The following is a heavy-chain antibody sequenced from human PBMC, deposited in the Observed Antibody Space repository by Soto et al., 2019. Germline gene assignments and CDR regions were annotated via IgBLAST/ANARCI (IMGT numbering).Heavy chain of an antibody. V-gene: IGHV4-61*01. D-gene: IGHD3-10*01. CDR3: ARDRVTMIRGVIPGMDV. Sequence: SETLSLTWTVSGGSVSSGSYYWSWIRQPPGKGLEWIGYIYYSGSTNYNPSLNSRVTISVDTSKSQFSLKLSSVTAADTAVYYCARDRVTMIRGVIPGMDVWGQGTTVTVSS. CDR2: IYYSGST. J-gene: IGHJ6*02. CDR1: GGSVSSGSYY.